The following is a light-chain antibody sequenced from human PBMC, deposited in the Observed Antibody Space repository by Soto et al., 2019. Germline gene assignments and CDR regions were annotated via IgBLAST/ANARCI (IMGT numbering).Light chain of an antibody. CDR2: GAS. Sequence: EIVMTQSPATLSVSPGERATISCRASQSVSSNLAWYQQKPGQAPRLLIYGASTRATGIPARFSGSGSGTEFTLTISSLQSEDFAVDYCQQYNNWPPAITFGQGTRLEIK. J-gene: IGKJ5*01. V-gene: IGKV3-15*01. CDR1: QSVSSN. CDR3: QQYNNWPPAIT.